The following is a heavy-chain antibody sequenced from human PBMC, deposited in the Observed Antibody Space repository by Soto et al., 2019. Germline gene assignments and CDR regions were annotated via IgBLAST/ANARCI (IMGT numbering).Heavy chain of an antibody. CDR3: ARDVSGSYRPEYLQD. V-gene: IGHV1-46*01. D-gene: IGHD1-26*01. CDR1: GYSFTSHF. J-gene: IGHJ1*01. CDR2: INPSGGST. Sequence: QVQLEQSGTEVKKPGASVKVSCKASGYSFTSHFLHWVRQAPGQGLEWMGVINPSGGSTSYAQSFQGRVAITRDTSTSTVYMELSSQRSEDTAVYYCARDVSGSYRPEYLQDWGQGTLVIVSS.